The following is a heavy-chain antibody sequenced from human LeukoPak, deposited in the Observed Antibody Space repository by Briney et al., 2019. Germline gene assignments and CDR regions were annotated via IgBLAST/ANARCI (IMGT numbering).Heavy chain of an antibody. CDR2: ISSSSSYI. J-gene: IGHJ3*02. Sequence: GGSLRLSCAASGFTFSSYSMNWVRQAPGKGLEWVSSISSSSSYIYYADSVKGRFTISRDNAKNSLYLQMNSLRAEDTAVYYCARDGDCLDKWLTQNDAFDIWGQGTMVTVSS. V-gene: IGHV3-21*01. CDR3: ARDGDCLDKWLTQNDAFDI. CDR1: GFTFSSYS. D-gene: IGHD2-21*02.